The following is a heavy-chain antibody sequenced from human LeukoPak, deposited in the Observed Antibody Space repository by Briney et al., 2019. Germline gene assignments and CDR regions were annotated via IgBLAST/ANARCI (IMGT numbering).Heavy chain of an antibody. D-gene: IGHD1-7*01. V-gene: IGHV3-20*04. CDR1: GFTFDDSG. J-gene: IGHJ3*02. CDR3: ARGYNWNYQNAFDI. CDR2: INWNGGST. Sequence: GGSLRLSCAASGFTFDDSGMSWVRQAPGKGLEWVSGINWNGGSTGYADSVKGRFTISRDNAKNSLYLQMNSLRAEDTALYYCARGYNWNYQNAFDIWGQGTMVTVSS.